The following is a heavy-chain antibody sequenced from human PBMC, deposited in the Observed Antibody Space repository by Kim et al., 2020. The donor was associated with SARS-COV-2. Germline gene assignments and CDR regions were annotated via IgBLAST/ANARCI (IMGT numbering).Heavy chain of an antibody. V-gene: IGHV1-18*01. D-gene: IGHD5-12*01. Sequence: AQKLQGRVTMTTDTSTSTAYMELRSLRSDDTAVYYCARSGGIVDIVPFDYWGQGTLVTVSS. CDR3: ARSGGIVDIVPFDY. J-gene: IGHJ4*02.